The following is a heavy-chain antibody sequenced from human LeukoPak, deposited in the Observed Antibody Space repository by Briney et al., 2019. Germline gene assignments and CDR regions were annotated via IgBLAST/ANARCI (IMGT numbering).Heavy chain of an antibody. CDR1: GGSIRSSSYY. CDR3: ARAGCSGGSCYGSRGAFDI. J-gene: IGHJ3*02. V-gene: IGHV4-39*07. Sequence: PSETLSLTCTVSGGSIRSSSYYWGWIRQPPGKGLDWIGNIYYSGNTYDTPSLKSRVTISVDTSKNQFSLKLSSVTAADTAVYYCARAGCSGGSCYGSRGAFDIWGQGTMVTVSS. D-gene: IGHD2-15*01. CDR2: IYYSGNT.